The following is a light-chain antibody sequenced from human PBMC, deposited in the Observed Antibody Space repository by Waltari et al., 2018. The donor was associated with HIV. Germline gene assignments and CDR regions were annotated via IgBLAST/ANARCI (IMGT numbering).Light chain of an antibody. CDR3: EQYKSYPIT. CDR1: QGINSY. J-gene: IGKJ5*01. Sequence: DIQMTQSPSSLSASVGDRVTITCRASQGINSYLAWFQQKPGKAPKSLIYAASSLQSWVPSTFSASVSQTDFTLTLSSVQPQDFATYYCEQYKSYPITFCQRTRLEI. CDR2: AAS. V-gene: IGKV1-16*01.